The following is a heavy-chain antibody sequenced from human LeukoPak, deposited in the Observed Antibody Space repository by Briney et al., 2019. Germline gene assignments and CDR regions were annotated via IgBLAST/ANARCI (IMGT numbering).Heavy chain of an antibody. Sequence: GGSLRLSCAASGFTFSSYAMSWVRQIPGKGLEWVSSITGGGTTTDYADSVKGRFTISRDNAKNSLYLQMNSLRDDDMALYYCARGNSGSYSQDWFDPWGQGTLVTVSS. D-gene: IGHD1-26*01. J-gene: IGHJ5*02. V-gene: IGHV3-23*01. CDR2: ITGGGTTT. CDR1: GFTFSSYA. CDR3: ARGNSGSYSQDWFDP.